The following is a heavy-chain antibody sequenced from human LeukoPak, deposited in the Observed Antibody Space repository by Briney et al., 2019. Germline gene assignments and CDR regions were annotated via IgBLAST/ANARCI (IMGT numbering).Heavy chain of an antibody. CDR3: ATDSTGSSWYRDWFDP. CDR2: ISAYNGNT. D-gene: IGHD6-13*01. V-gene: IGHV1-18*01. CDR1: GYTFTSYG. Sequence: GASVKVSCKASGYTFTSYGISWVRQAPGQGLEWMGWISAYNGNTNYAQKLQGRVTMSTDTSTSTGYMELSSLRSEDTAVYYCATDSTGSSWYRDWFDPWGQGTLVTVSS. J-gene: IGHJ5*02.